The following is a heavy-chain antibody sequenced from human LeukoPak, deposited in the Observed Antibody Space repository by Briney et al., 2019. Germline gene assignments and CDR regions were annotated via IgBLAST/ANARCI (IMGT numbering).Heavy chain of an antibody. Sequence: GSSVKVSCKASGGTFSSYAISWVRQAPGQGLEWMGGIIPIFGTANYAQKFQGRVTITADESTSTAYMELRSLRSDDTAVYYCAIPVAGFGFDYWGQGTLVTVSS. CDR3: AIPVAGFGFDY. D-gene: IGHD6-19*01. CDR2: IIPIFGTA. CDR1: GGTFSSYA. J-gene: IGHJ4*02. V-gene: IGHV1-69*01.